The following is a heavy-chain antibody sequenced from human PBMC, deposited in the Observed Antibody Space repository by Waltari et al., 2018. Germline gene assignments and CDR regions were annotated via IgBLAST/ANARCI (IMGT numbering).Heavy chain of an antibody. D-gene: IGHD2-15*01. CDR3: ARGRAAPAFDY. V-gene: IGHV1-46*03. CDR2: INPSGGST. Sequence: QVQLVQSGAEVKKPGASVKVSCKASGYTFTSYYMHWVRQGPGQGLEWMGIINPSGGSTSNAQKIQRRVTMTRDTSASTVYMELSSMRSEDTAVYYCARGRAAPAFDYWGQGTLVTVSS. CDR1: GYTFTSYY. J-gene: IGHJ4*02.